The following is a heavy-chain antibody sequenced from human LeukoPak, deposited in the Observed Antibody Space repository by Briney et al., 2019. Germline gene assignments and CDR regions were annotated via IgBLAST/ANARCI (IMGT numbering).Heavy chain of an antibody. Sequence: SETLSLTCAVYGGSFSVYYWSWIRQPPGKGLEWIGEINHSGSTNYNPSLKSRVTISVDTSKNQFSLKLSSVTAADTAVYYCARRSWGIYSGYDSNWYFDLWGRGTLVTVSS. CDR3: ARRSWGIYSGYDSNWYFDL. V-gene: IGHV4-34*01. J-gene: IGHJ2*01. CDR2: INHSGST. CDR1: GGSFSVYY. D-gene: IGHD5-12*01.